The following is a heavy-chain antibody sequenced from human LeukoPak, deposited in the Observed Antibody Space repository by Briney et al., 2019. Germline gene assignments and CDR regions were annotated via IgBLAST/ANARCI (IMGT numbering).Heavy chain of an antibody. CDR2: IYPGDSDT. CDR1: GYSFTSYW. D-gene: IGHD4-17*01. Sequence: GESLKISCKGSGYSFTSYWIGWVRQMPGKGLEWMGIIYPGDSDTRCSPSFQGQVTISADKSISTAYLQWSSLKASDTAMYYCARRWSDYGDYEGEFDYWGQGTLVTVSS. CDR3: ARRWSDYGDYEGEFDY. V-gene: IGHV5-51*01. J-gene: IGHJ4*02.